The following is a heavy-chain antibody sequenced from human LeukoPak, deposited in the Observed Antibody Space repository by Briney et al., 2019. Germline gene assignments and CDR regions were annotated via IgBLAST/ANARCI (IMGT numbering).Heavy chain of an antibody. J-gene: IGHJ6*02. V-gene: IGHV3-73*01. CDR2: IRSKANNYAT. Sequence: PGGSLRLSCAASGFTFSGSAMHWVRQASGKGLEWVGRIRSKANNYATGYGASVKGRFIISRDDSKNTAYLQMNSLKTEDTAVYYCTRHRYGYSSSRQLAYYYGMDVWGRGTTVTVSS. D-gene: IGHD6-13*01. CDR3: TRHRYGYSSSRQLAYYYGMDV. CDR1: GFTFSGSA.